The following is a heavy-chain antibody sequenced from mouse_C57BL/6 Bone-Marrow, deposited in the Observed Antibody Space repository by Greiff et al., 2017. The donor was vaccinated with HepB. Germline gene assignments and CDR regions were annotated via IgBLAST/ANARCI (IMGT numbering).Heavy chain of an antibody. CDR2: ISSGGSYT. J-gene: IGHJ4*01. CDR1: GFTFSSYG. V-gene: IGHV5-6*01. D-gene: IGHD1-1*01. CDR3: ASSRGAMDY. Sequence: EVQLQQSGGDLVKPGGSLKLSCAASGFTFSSYGMSWVRQTPDKRLEWVATISSGGSYTYYPDSVKGRFTISRDNAKNTLYLQMSSLKSEDTAMYYCASSRGAMDYWGQGTSVTVSS.